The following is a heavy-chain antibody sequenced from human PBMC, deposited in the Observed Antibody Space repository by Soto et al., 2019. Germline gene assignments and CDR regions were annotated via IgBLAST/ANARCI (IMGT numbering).Heavy chain of an antibody. D-gene: IGHD6-6*01. CDR1: GFTFRAYG. J-gene: IGHJ6*02. Sequence: GSLRLSCAASGFTFRAYGMYWVRQAPGKGLEWVAVKSNDGSNKYYADSVKGRFAISRDNSKNTLYLQMNSLRGEDKAMYYCPKGSSSVYYYYYVLDVLGQGTTVTVSS. CDR3: PKGSSSVYYYYYVLDV. CDR2: KSNDGSNK. V-gene: IGHV3-30*18.